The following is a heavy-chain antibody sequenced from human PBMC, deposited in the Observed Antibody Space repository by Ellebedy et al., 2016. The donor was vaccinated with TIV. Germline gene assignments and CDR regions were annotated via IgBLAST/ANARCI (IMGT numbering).Heavy chain of an antibody. CDR3: ARSSTGLHFDY. J-gene: IGHJ4*02. V-gene: IGHV5-51*01. CDR1: GYSFTNYW. CDR2: IYPDDSDT. Sequence: GESLKISXKGSGYSFTNYWIGWVRQMPGKGLEWMGIIYPDDSDTRYSPSFQGQVTISADKSISTAYLQWSSLKASDIAMYYCARSSTGLHFDYWGQGTLVTVSS. D-gene: IGHD1-14*01.